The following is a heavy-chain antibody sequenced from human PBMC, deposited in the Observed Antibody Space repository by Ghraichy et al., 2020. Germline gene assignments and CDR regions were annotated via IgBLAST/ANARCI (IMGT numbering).Heavy chain of an antibody. V-gene: IGHV3-48*01. CDR3: ARGGECSSTRCYMGGVDY. CDR2: ISSGSGTI. Sequence: GGSLRLSCAASGFTFSTYSMNWVRQASGKGLEWVSYISSGSGTIYYADSVKGRFTISRDNAKNSLYLQMNSPRAEDTAVYYCARGGECSSTRCYMGGVDYWGQGTLVSVSS. D-gene: IGHD2-2*02. J-gene: IGHJ4*02. CDR1: GFTFSTYS.